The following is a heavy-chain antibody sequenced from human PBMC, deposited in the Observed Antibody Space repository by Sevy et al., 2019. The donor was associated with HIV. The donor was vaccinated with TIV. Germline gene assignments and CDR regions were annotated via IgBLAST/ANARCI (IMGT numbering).Heavy chain of an antibody. D-gene: IGHD3-10*01. Sequence: SDTLSLTCAVSGGSISGYYWSWIRQPPGKGLEWIGYIDYTGSTNYSPTVKTRVTISVDTSKSQFSLKLNSVTSADTAFYYCARHEAGSGTYYNLIEYWGQGTLVTVSS. CDR1: GGSISGYY. CDR3: ARHEAGSGTYYNLIEY. V-gene: IGHV4-59*08. CDR2: IDYTGST. J-gene: IGHJ4*02.